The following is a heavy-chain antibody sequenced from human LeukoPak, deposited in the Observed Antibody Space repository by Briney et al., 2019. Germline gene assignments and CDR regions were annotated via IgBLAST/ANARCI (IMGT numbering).Heavy chain of an antibody. Sequence: ASVKVSCKASGYDFTTYGISWVRQAPGQGLEWMGWISTSEGDTRYQQKFQGKVTMTKDTPASTAYMALRSLTSDDTAVDWCVRDSTSREGKRFDSWGQGTLVTVSS. CDR3: VRDSTSREGKRFDS. CDR2: ISTSEGDT. CDR1: GYDFTTYG. V-gene: IGHV1-18*01. J-gene: IGHJ4*02.